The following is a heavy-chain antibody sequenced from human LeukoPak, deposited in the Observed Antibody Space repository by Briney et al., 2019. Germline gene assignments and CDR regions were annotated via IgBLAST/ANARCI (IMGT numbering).Heavy chain of an antibody. CDR2: ISWDGGST. D-gene: IGHD5-12*01. CDR1: GFTFDDYA. Sequence: PGGSLRLSCAASGFTFDDYAMHWVRQAPGKGLEWVSLISWDGGSTYYADSVKGRFTISRDNSKNTLWLQMNSLRAEDTAVYYCAKDLDTGYDWAPSSFDYWGQGTLVTVSS. V-gene: IGHV3-43D*03. CDR3: AKDLDTGYDWAPSSFDY. J-gene: IGHJ4*02.